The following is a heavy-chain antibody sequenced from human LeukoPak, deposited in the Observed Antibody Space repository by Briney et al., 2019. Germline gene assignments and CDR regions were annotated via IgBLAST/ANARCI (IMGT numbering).Heavy chain of an antibody. D-gene: IGHD6-19*01. CDR2: INHSGST. CDR1: GGSFSGYY. J-gene: IGHJ5*01. CDR3: ARGAPPYSSGWYRVDWFDS. V-gene: IGHV4-34*01. Sequence: SETLSLTCAVYGGSFSGYYWSWIRQPPGKGLEWIGEINHSGSTNYNPSLKSRVTISVDTSKNQFSLKLSSVTAADTAVYYCARGAPPYSSGWYRVDWFDSWGQGTLVTVSS.